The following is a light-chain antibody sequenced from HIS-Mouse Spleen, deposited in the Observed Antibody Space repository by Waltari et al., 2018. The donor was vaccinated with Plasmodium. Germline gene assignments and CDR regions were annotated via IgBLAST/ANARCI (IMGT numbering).Light chain of an antibody. CDR3: YSTDSSGNHRV. Sequence: SYELTQPPSVSVSPGQTARITCPGDALPKKYAYCYQQKSGQAPVLGIYEYRKRPSGTPERFSGSSSGKMATLTISGAQVEDEADYYCYSTDSSGNHRVFGGGTKLTVL. J-gene: IGLJ3*02. CDR2: EYR. V-gene: IGLV3-10*01. CDR1: ALPKKY.